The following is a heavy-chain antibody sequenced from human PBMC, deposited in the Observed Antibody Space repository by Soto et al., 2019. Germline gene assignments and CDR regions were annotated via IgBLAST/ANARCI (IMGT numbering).Heavy chain of an antibody. V-gene: IGHV3-30-3*01. CDR1: GFTFSNYA. Sequence: QVQLVESGGGVVQPGRSLRLSCAASGFTFSNYAMHWVRQAPGKGLEWVAVISYDGSNKYYADSVKGRFTISRDNSKNTLYLQMNSLRAEDTAMYYCARPDCEGGSYPDYWGQGTLVTVSS. CDR2: ISYDGSNK. D-gene: IGHD1-26*01. J-gene: IGHJ4*02. CDR3: ARPDCEGGSYPDY.